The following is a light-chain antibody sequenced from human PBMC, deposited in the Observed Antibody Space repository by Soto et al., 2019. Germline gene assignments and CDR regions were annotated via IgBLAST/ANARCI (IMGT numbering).Light chain of an antibody. J-gene: IGLJ2*01. Sequence: QSVLTQPPSASGSPGQSVTISCTGTSSDVGGYNYVSWYKQHPGKAPKLIIYEVNKRPSGVPDRFSGSKSGNTASLTVSGLQTEDEADYYCSSYAGADNYVVFGGGTKLTVL. CDR3: SSYAGADNYVV. CDR2: EVN. V-gene: IGLV2-8*01. CDR1: SSDVGGYNY.